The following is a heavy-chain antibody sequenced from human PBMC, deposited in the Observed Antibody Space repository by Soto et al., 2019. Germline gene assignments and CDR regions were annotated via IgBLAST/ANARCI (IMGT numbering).Heavy chain of an antibody. CDR3: CKSLDY. V-gene: IGHV3-7*01. CDR1: GFTFNSNW. CDR2: INQDGSEK. J-gene: IGHJ4*02. Sequence: PGGSLRLSCAASGFTFNSNWMDWVRQAPGKGLEWVANINQDGSEKNYVDSVKGRFTISRTNAKNSLYLQMSSLTAEASGLYYCCKSLDYWGQGALVTVSS.